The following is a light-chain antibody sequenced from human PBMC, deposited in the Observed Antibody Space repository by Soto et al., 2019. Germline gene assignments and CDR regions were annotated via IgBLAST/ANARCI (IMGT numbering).Light chain of an antibody. J-gene: IGLJ1*01. Sequence: QSVLTQPPSVSAAPGQKVTISRSGSSSNIGGKSVSWYQHLPGTAPKLLIYDDNKRPSGIPDRFSGSKSGTSATLGITGFQTGDEADYYCGSWDSSLSADVFGTGTKVTV. CDR1: SSNIGGKS. CDR3: GSWDSSLSADV. V-gene: IGLV1-51*01. CDR2: DDN.